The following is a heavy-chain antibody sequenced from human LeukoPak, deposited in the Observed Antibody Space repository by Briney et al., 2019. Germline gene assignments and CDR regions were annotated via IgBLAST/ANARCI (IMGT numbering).Heavy chain of an antibody. CDR1: GFAFSNYA. CDR3: AREPTTVSPPG. Sequence: KTGGSLRLSCAASGFAFSNYAVSWVRQAPGKGLEWVSSISSSGAYIFCADSVKGRFTISRDNAKNSLYLQMNSLRAEDTAVYYCAREPTTVSPPGWGQGTLVTVSS. V-gene: IGHV3-21*01. J-gene: IGHJ4*02. CDR2: ISSSGAYI. D-gene: IGHD4-11*01.